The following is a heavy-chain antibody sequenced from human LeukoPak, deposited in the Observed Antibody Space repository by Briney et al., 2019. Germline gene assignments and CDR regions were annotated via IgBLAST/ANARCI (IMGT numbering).Heavy chain of an antibody. Sequence: GGSLRLSCAASGFTVSSNYMSWVRQAPGKGLEWVSVIYSGGSTYYADSVKGRFTISRHNSKNTLYLQINSLRAEDTAVYYCARSAVTFGGVIVMHYFDYWGQGTLVTVSS. J-gene: IGHJ4*02. V-gene: IGHV3-53*04. CDR1: GFTVSSNY. CDR3: ARSAVTFGGVIVMHYFDY. CDR2: IYSGGST. D-gene: IGHD3-16*02.